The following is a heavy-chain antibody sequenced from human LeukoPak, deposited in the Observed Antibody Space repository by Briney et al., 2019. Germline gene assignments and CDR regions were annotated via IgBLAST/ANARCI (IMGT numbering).Heavy chain of an antibody. J-gene: IGHJ4*02. CDR3: AIDLRATVTADY. V-gene: IGHV3-23*01. Sequence: PGGSLRLSCAASGFTFSSYTMSWVRQAPGKGLEWVSVISSSGSSTNYADSVKGRFTISRDNSKNTLYLQINSLRAEDTAVYFCAIDLRATVTADYWGQGTLVTVSS. CDR1: GFTFSSYT. CDR2: ISSSGSST. D-gene: IGHD4-17*01.